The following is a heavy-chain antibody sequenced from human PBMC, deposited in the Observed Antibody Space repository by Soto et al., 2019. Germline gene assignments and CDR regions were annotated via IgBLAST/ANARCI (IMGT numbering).Heavy chain of an antibody. D-gene: IGHD3-10*01. CDR2: IYYDGST. Sequence: PSQPRSHARPVCGGSISRSSSYRAWIRRPPGKGLECIGSIYYDGSTYYNPSLKSRLTISVDTSKNQLSLELNSVTAADTAVYYCARPFVVRGVTNWCDPWGQGTLVTVSS. CDR3: ARPFVVRGVTNWCDP. V-gene: IGHV4-39*01. J-gene: IGHJ5*02. CDR1: GGSISRSSSY.